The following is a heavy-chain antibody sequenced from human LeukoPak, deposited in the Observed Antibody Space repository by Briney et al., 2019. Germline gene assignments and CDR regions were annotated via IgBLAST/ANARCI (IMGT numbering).Heavy chain of an antibody. Sequence: GGSLRLSCAASGFTFSSYSMNWVRQAPGKGLEWVSSISSSSSYIYCADSVKGRFTISRDNAKNSLYLQMNSLRAEDTAVYYCARDSYCSGGSCYCLFDYWGQGTLVTVSS. CDR2: ISSSSSYI. CDR3: ARDSYCSGGSCYCLFDY. CDR1: GFTFSSYS. D-gene: IGHD2-15*01. V-gene: IGHV3-21*01. J-gene: IGHJ4*02.